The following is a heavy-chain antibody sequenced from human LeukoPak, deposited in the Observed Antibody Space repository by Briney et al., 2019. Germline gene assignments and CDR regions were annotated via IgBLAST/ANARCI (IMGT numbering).Heavy chain of an antibody. D-gene: IGHD2-2*01. Sequence: GGSLRLSCAASGFTFSSYGMHWVRQAPGKGLEWVALISYDGSNEYYADSVRGRFTISRDNSKFTLYMQMNSLRAEDTAVYYCARVRAGYCTSTSCYTGTDVWGQGTTVTVSS. CDR3: ARVRAGYCTSTSCYTGTDV. CDR2: ISYDGSNE. V-gene: IGHV3-30*03. CDR1: GFTFSSYG. J-gene: IGHJ6*02.